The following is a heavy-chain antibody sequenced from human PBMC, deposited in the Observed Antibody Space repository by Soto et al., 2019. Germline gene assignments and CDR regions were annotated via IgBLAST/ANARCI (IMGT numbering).Heavy chain of an antibody. CDR2: INPSGSRT. V-gene: IGHV3-23*05. CDR1: EFTFSTSG. Sequence: EVQLLESGGALVQPGGSLRLSCAASEFTFSTSGMTWVRLAPGRGLDYVSAINPSGSRTYYADSVKGRFTISRDNSNNTLYLQMNSLRAEDTAIYYCAKTPRGGDYGDCYFALWGRGTLVTVSS. J-gene: IGHJ2*01. D-gene: IGHD4-17*01. CDR3: AKTPRGGDYGDCYFAL.